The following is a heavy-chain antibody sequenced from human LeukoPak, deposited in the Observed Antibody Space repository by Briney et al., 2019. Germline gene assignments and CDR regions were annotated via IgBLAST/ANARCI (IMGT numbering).Heavy chain of an antibody. CDR1: GFTFSSHW. J-gene: IGHJ4*02. CDR2: INSDGSTT. CDR3: ARVLGSSAPLPDY. Sequence: PGGSLRLSCAASGFTFSSHWMYWVRQAPGKGLVWVSRINSDGSTTTYADSVKGRFTISRDNANNTLYLQMSSLRAEDTAVYYCARVLGSSAPLPDYWGQGTLVTVSS. V-gene: IGHV3-74*01. D-gene: IGHD6-6*01.